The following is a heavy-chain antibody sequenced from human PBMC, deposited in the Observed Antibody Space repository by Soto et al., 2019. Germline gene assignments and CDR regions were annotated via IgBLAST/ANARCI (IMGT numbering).Heavy chain of an antibody. Sequence: VRQAPGKGLEWVSAISGSGGSTYYADSVKGRFTISRDNSKNTLYLQMNSLRAEDTAVYYCACSSGWPDYWGQGTLVTVSS. CDR2: ISGSGGST. V-gene: IGHV3-23*01. CDR3: ACSSGWPDY. D-gene: IGHD6-19*01. J-gene: IGHJ4*02.